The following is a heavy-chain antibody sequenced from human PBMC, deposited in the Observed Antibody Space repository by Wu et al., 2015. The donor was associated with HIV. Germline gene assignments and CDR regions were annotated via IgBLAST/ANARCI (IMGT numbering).Heavy chain of an antibody. V-gene: IGHV1-2*02. D-gene: IGHD6-13*01. CDR1: GYTFTGYY. CDR2: INPASGAI. J-gene: IGHJ4*02. Sequence: QVQLVQSGAEVKKPGASVKVSCKASGYTFTGYYMHWLRQAPGQGLEWMGWINPASGAIKSAQKFQGRVTMTRDTSINTAYMELSRLMSDDTAVYYCARDPQGGSSWYTHWGQGTLVTVSS. CDR3: ARDPQGGSSWYTH.